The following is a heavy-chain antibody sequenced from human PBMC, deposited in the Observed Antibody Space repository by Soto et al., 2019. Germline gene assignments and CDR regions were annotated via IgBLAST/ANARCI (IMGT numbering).Heavy chain of an antibody. V-gene: IGHV3-7*03. CDR1: GFTFSSYA. CDR3: ARLSIAAANGDY. Sequence: GGSLRLSCAASGFTFSSYAMHWVRQAPGKGLEWVANIKQDESEKYYVDSVKGRFTTSRDNAKNSLYLQMNSLTAEDTAVYYCARLSIAAANGDYWGQGTLVTVSS. J-gene: IGHJ4*02. CDR2: IKQDESEK. D-gene: IGHD6-13*01.